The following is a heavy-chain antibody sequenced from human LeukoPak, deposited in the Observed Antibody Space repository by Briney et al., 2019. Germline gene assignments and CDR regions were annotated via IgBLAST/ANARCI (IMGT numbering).Heavy chain of an antibody. CDR2: INHSGST. D-gene: IGHD3-10*01. CDR1: GGSFSGYY. J-gene: IGHJ4*02. Sequence: SETLSLTCAVYGGSFSGYYWSWIRQPPGKGLEWIGEINHSGSTNYNPSLKSRVTISVDTSKNQFSLKLSSVTAADTAVYYCARVPTRGYFDYWGQGTPVTVSS. V-gene: IGHV4-34*01. CDR3: ARVPTRGYFDY.